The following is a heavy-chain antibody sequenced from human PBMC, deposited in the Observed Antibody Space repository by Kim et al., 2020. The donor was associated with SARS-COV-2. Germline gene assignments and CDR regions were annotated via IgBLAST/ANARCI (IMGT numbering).Heavy chain of an antibody. D-gene: IGHD6-19*01. V-gene: IGHV4-59*08. CDR2: IYYSGST. CDR3: ARHVYWHFKPGIAVAGTSPLFDY. J-gene: IGHJ4*02. CDR1: GGSISSYY. Sequence: SETLSLTCTVSGGSISSYYWSWIRQPPGKGLEWIGYIYYSGSTNYNPSLKSRVTISVDTSKNQFSLKLSSVTAADTAVYYCARHVYWHFKPGIAVAGTSPLFDYWGQGTLVTVSS.